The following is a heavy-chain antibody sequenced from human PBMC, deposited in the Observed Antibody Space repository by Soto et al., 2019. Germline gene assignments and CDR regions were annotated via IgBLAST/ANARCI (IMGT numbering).Heavy chain of an antibody. J-gene: IGHJ4*02. D-gene: IGHD2-2*01. Sequence: QVQLVQSGAEVKKPGASVKVSCKASGYTFTSYDINWVRQATGQGLEWMGWMNPNSGNTGYAQKFQGRVTMTRNTSISTAYMELSSLRSEDTAVYYCAGVYCSSTSCPGDYWGQGTLVTVSS. CDR3: AGVYCSSTSCPGDY. CDR1: GYTFTSYD. V-gene: IGHV1-8*01. CDR2: MNPNSGNT.